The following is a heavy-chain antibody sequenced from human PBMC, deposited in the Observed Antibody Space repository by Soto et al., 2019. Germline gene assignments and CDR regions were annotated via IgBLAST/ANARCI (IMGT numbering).Heavy chain of an antibody. CDR1: GGSISGYY. Sequence: SETLSLTCTVSGGSISGYYWSWVRQPPGKGLEWIGYIYYSGSTNYNPSLKSRVTISVDTSKNQFSLKLSSVTAADTAVYYCARRFVVVLDYYYYMDVWCKGITVTVS. J-gene: IGHJ6*03. D-gene: IGHD2-15*01. CDR2: IYYSGST. CDR3: ARRFVVVLDYYYYMDV. V-gene: IGHV4-59*01.